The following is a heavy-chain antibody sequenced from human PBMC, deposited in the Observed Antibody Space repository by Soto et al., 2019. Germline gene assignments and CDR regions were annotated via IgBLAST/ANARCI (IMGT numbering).Heavy chain of an antibody. V-gene: IGHV6-1*01. CDR1: GDSVSSNSAT. J-gene: IGHJ4*02. Sequence: SQTLSLTCDISGDSVSSNSATWNWIRQSPSRGLECLGRTYYRSKWSNDYAVSVKSRIAINRDTSKNQFSLQLNSVTPEDTAVYYCARSSPYFDYWGQGTLVTVSS. CDR2: TYYRSKWSN. CDR3: ARSSPYFDY.